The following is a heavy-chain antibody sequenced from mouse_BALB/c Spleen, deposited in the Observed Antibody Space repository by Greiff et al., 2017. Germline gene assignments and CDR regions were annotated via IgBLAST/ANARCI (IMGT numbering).Heavy chain of an antibody. CDR1: GYTFSSYW. J-gene: IGHJ4*01. CDR3: ASRGDYDYDGSYYAMDY. D-gene: IGHD2-4*01. CDR2: ILPGSGST. V-gene: IGHV1-9*01. Sequence: VQLHQSGAELMKPGASVKISCKATGYTFSSYWIEWVKQRPGHGLEWIGEILPGSGSTNYNEKFKGKATFTADTSSNTAYMQLSSLTSEDSAVYYCASRGDYDYDGSYYAMDYWGQGTSVTVSS.